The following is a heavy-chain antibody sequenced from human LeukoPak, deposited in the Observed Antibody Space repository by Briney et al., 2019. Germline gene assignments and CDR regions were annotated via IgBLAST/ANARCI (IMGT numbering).Heavy chain of an antibody. CDR3: AKAPRYDFWSGSDY. D-gene: IGHD3-3*01. CDR2: ISGSGGST. CDR1: GFTFSSYA. Sequence: GGSLRLSCAASGFTFSSYAMSWVRQAPGKGLEWVSAISGSGGSTYYADSVKGRFTISRDNSKNTLYLQMNSLRAEDTAVYCCAKAPRYDFWSGSDYWGQGTLVTVSS. J-gene: IGHJ4*02. V-gene: IGHV3-23*01.